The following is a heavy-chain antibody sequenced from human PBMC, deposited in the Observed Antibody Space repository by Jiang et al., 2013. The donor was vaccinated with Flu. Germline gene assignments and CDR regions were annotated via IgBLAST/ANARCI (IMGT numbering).Heavy chain of an antibody. CDR2: IYYSGST. J-gene: IGHJ4*02. Sequence: LVKPSETLSLTCTVSGGSISSYYWSWIPAAPTGRGLEWIGYIYYSGSTNYNPSLKSRVTISVDTSKNQFSLKLSSVTAADTAVYYCARSAYYDILTGLGWGYWGQGTLVTVSS. D-gene: IGHD3-9*01. V-gene: IGHV4-59*01. CDR3: ARSAYYDILTGLGWGY. CDR1: GGSISSYY.